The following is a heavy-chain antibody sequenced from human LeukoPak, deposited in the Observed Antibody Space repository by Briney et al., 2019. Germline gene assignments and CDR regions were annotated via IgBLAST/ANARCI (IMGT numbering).Heavy chain of an antibody. J-gene: IGHJ4*02. CDR1: GFTFSSYW. CDR3: ARPYYGSGFFDY. V-gene: IGHV3-7*01. CDR2: INQGGSEK. D-gene: IGHD3-10*01. Sequence: GGSLRLSCAASGFTFSSYWMGWVRQAPGKGLEWVANINQGGSEKYYVDSVKGRFTISRDNAKNSLYLQMNSLRAEDTALYYCARPYYGSGFFDYWGQGILVTVSS.